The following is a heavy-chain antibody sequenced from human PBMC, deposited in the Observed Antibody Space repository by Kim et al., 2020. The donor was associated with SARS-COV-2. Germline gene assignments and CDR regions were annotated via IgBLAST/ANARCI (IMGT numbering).Heavy chain of an antibody. V-gene: IGHV3-15*01. Sequence: PVKGRFTISRDASKNTLYLQMNSLKTEDTAVYYCTTGGWDGTVVTGGFDYWGQGTLVTVSS. D-gene: IGHD6-19*01. J-gene: IGHJ4*02. CDR3: TTGGWDGTVVTGGFDY.